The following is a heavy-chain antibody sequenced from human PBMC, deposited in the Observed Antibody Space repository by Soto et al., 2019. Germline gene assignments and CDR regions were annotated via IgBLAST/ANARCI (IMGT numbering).Heavy chain of an antibody. J-gene: IGHJ4*02. CDR3: ARRAEANGWNGFGADKYYFDF. D-gene: IGHD1-1*01. CDR2: MNPNTGNS. V-gene: IGHV1-8*01. Sequence: ASVKVSCKASGYTFTSYDIYWVRQATGQGLEWMGWMNPNTGNSGYAQKFQGRVTVTSDTSINTVYMELSSLRSEDTAVYYCARRAEANGWNGFGADKYYFDFWGQGTLVTVSS. CDR1: GYTFTSYD.